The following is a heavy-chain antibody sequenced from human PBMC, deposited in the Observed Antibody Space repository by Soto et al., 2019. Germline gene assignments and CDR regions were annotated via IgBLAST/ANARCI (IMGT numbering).Heavy chain of an antibody. J-gene: IGHJ4*02. CDR1: GGSFSGYY. CDR3: ARAPVVVVAAAWYQPLLYPDPFDY. Sequence: SETLSLTCAVYGGSFSGYYWSWIRQPPGKGLEWIGEINHSGSTNYNPSLKSRVTISVDTSKNQFSLKLSSVTAADTAVYYCARAPVVVVAAAWYQPLLYPDPFDYWGQGTLVTVSS. CDR2: INHSGST. V-gene: IGHV4-34*01. D-gene: IGHD2-15*01.